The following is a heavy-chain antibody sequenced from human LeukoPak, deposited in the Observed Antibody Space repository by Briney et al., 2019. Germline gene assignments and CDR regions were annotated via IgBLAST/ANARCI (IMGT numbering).Heavy chain of an antibody. J-gene: IGHJ4*02. CDR2: ISHYIGYA. CDR3: ARNSSSWADY. Sequence: ASVKVSCKASGYTVTSFGISWVRQAPGQGLESMGWISHYIGYANYVHKFQGRVTKTTDTSTSTAYMEVRSLRSDDTAVYFCARNSSSWADYWGQGTLVTVSS. V-gene: IGHV1-18*01. CDR1: GYTVTSFG. D-gene: IGHD6-13*01.